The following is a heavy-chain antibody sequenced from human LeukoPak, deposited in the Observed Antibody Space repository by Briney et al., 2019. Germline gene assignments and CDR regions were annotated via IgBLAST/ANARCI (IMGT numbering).Heavy chain of an antibody. D-gene: IGHD3-9*01. V-gene: IGHV3-23*01. CDR1: GFTFSSYA. CDR3: ATPLHCDILTYFDY. CDR2: ISGSGGST. Sequence: GGSLRLSCAASGFTFSSYAMSWVRQAPGKGLEWVSAISGSGGSTYYADSVKGRFTISRDNSKSTLYLQMNSLRAEDTAVYYCATPLHCDILTYFDYWGQGTLVTVSS. J-gene: IGHJ4*02.